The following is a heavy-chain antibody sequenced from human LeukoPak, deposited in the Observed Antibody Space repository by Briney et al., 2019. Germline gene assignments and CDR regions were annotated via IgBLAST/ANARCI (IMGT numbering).Heavy chain of an antibody. CDR2: ISWNSGSI. CDR3: AKDTGQWLRSQYYFDY. CDR1: GFTFDDYA. J-gene: IGHJ4*02. V-gene: IGHV3-9*01. Sequence: GRSLRLSCAASGFTFDDYAMHWVRQAPGKGLAWVSGISWNSGSIGYADSVKGRFTISRDNAKNSLYLQMNSLRAEDTALYYCAKDTGQWLRSQYYFDYWGQGTLVTVSS. D-gene: IGHD5-12*01.